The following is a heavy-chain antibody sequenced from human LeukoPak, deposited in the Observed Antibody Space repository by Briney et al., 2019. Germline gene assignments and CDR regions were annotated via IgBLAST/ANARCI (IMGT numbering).Heavy chain of an antibody. V-gene: IGHV3-23*01. CDR2: ISGSGGST. CDR1: GFTFSSYA. J-gene: IGHJ6*02. D-gene: IGHD3-10*01. CDR3: AKDPFEGENYYYYGMDV. Sequence: GGSLRLSCAASGFTFSSYAMSWVRQAPGKGLEWVSAISGSGGSTYYADSVKGRFTISRDNSKNTLYLQMNSLRAEDTAVYYCAKDPFEGENYYYYGMDVWGQGTTVTVSS.